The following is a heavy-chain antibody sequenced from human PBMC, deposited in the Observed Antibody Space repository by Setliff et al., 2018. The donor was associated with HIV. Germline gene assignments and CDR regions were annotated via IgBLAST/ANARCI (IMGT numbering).Heavy chain of an antibody. D-gene: IGHD3-16*02. CDR1: GFTFGDYA. CDR2: IRSKTYGGTT. Sequence: GGSLRLSCKASGFTFGDYAMSWVRQAPGKGLEWIGFIRSKTYGGTTEYAASVKGRFTISRDESKSIAYLQMNNLKTEDTAVYYCTRVRMITFGGLIPSALDYWGQGTQVTVSS. J-gene: IGHJ4*02. V-gene: IGHV3-49*04. CDR3: TRVRMITFGGLIPSALDY.